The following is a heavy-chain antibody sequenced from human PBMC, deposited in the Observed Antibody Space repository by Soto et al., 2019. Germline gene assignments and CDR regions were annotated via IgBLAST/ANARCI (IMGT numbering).Heavy chain of an antibody. J-gene: IGHJ6*02. CDR3: ARDFTDSSGPTLGMGV. CDR2: IYYSGST. Sequence: QVQLQESGPGLVKPSQTLSLTCTVSGGSISSGGYSWSWIRQHPGKGLEWIGYIYYSGSTYYNPSLQSRVTISVDTSKSQFSLKLSSVPDADTAVYYCARDFTDSSGPTLGMGVWGQGTTVTVSS. V-gene: IGHV4-31*03. D-gene: IGHD6-19*01. CDR1: GGSISSGGYS.